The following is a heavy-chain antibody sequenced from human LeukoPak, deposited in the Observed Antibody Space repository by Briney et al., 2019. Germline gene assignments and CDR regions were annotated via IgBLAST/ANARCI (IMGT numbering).Heavy chain of an antibody. CDR2: IYYSGST. D-gene: IGHD2/OR15-2a*01. CDR3: ARANSYGVNVDYYYMDV. V-gene: IGHV4-61*01. Sequence: SETLSLTCTVSGGSISSSSYYWSWIRQPPGKGLEWIGYIYYSGSTNYNPSLKSRVTISVDTSKNQFSLKLSSVTAADTAVYYCARANSYGVNVDYYYMDVWGKGTTVTVSS. J-gene: IGHJ6*03. CDR1: GGSISSSSYY.